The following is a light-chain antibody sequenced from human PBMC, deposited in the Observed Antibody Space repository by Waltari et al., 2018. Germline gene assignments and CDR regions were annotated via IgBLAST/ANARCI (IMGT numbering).Light chain of an antibody. CDR1: SGVNVATPR. Sequence: QAVLTQPSSLSASPGASASLTCTLRSGVNVATPRISWYQQNPGSPPQYLRRYKSDSDNQQSSGVPGRFSGSKESSATAWILLISGLQSEDEADYYCMIWRAGASEFGGGTKLTVL. V-gene: IGLV5-45*03. CDR3: MIWRAGASE. J-gene: IGLJ2*01. CDR2: YKSDSDN.